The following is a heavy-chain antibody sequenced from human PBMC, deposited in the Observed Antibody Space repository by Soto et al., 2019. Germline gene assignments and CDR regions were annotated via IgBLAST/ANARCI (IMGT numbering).Heavy chain of an antibody. J-gene: IGHJ6*02. CDR2: INPNSGGT. CDR1: GYTFTDYY. Sequence: QVQLVQSGAEVKKPGASVKVSCKASGYTFTDYYMHWVRQAPGQGLEWMGWINPNSGGTNYAQKFQGRVTRTRDTSISTAYMELNRLRSDDTAVYYCARDQSPSSGWPGMDVWGQGTTVTVSS. D-gene: IGHD6-19*01. CDR3: ARDQSPSSGWPGMDV. V-gene: IGHV1-2*02.